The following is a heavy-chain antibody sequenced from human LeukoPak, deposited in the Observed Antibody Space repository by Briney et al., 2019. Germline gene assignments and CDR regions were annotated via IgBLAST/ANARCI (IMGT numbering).Heavy chain of an antibody. V-gene: IGHV4-4*02. CDR1: GGSISSSNW. CDR3: ARDGIQLDYYYGMDV. D-gene: IGHD5-18*01. CDR2: IYHSGST. Sequence: PSETLSLTCAVSGGSISSSNWWSWVRQPPGKGLEWIGEIYHSGSTNYNPSLKSRVTISVDKSKNQFSLELSSVTAADTAVYYCARDGIQLDYYYGMDVWGKGTTVTVSS. J-gene: IGHJ6*04.